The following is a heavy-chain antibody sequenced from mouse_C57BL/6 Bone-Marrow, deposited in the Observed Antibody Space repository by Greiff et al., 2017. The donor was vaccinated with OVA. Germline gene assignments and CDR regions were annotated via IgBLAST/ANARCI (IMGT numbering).Heavy chain of an antibody. CDR2: INPSTGGT. J-gene: IGHJ3*01. Sequence: EVQLQQSGPELVKPGASVKISCKASGYSFTGYYMNWVKQSPEKSLEWIGEINPSTGGTTYNQKFKAKATLTVDKSSSTAYMQLKSLTSEDSAVYYCARSRDDYDRFAYWGQGTLVTVSA. D-gene: IGHD2-4*01. CDR1: GYSFTGYY. CDR3: ARSRDDYDRFAY. V-gene: IGHV1-42*01.